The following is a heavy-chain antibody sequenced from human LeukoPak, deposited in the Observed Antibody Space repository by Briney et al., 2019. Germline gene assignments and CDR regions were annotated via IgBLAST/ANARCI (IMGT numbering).Heavy chain of an antibody. CDR2: INPNSGGT. CDR3: ARDRITIFGVVTSRIDP. J-gene: IGHJ5*02. D-gene: IGHD3-3*01. V-gene: IGHV1-2*02. Sequence: ASVKVSCKASGYTFTSYGISWVRQAPGQGLEWMGWINPNSGGTNYAQKFQGRVTMTRDTSISTAYMELSRLRSDDTAVYYCARDRITIFGVVTSRIDPWGPGTLVTVSS. CDR1: GYTFTSYG.